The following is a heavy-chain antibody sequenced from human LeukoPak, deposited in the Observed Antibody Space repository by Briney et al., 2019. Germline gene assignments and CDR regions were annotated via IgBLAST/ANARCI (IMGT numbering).Heavy chain of an antibody. Sequence: ASVKVFCKVSGYTLTELSTHWVRQAPGKGLEWKGGFDPEDGETIYAQKFQGRVTMTEDTSTDTAYMELNSLRSEDTAVYYCATYRIVPAAMPNYGMDVWGQGTTVTVSS. D-gene: IGHD2-2*01. CDR3: ATYRIVPAAMPNYGMDV. J-gene: IGHJ6*02. CDR2: FDPEDGET. CDR1: GYTLTELS. V-gene: IGHV1-24*01.